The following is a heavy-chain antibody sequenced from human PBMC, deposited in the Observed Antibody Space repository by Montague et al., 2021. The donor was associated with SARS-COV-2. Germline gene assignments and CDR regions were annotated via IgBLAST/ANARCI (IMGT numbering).Heavy chain of an antibody. D-gene: IGHD3-10*01. CDR1: GGSISSNN. CDR2: IYYSGST. J-gene: IGHJ3*02. V-gene: IGHV4-59*13. CDR3: ARAAWIGSLHDGFDI. Sequence: SETLSLTCTVSGGSISSNNWCWIRQPPGKGLEWIWYIYYSGSTNYNSYLTRRVTISVDTSKNQFYLKLSSVTAADTAVYYCARAAWIGSLHDGFDIWGQGTMVTVSS.